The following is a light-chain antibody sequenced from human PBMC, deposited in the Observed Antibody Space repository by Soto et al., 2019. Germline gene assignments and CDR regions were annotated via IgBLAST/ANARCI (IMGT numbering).Light chain of an antibody. Sequence: QSVLTQPPSASGTPGQRVTISCSGSSSNIESNFVYWYQQFPGTAPRLLIYRNNQRPSGVPDRFSGSKSGTSASLAISALRSEDEAAYYCTVWDDSLRGRLFGGGTQLTVL. CDR1: SSNIESNF. CDR2: RNN. CDR3: TVWDDSLRGRL. V-gene: IGLV1-47*01. J-gene: IGLJ2*01.